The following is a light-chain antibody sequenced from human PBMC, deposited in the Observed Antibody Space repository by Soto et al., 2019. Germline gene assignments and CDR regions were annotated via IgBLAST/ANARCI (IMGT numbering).Light chain of an antibody. V-gene: IGKV1-39*01. CDR3: QQSYNSPQT. Sequence: DIQMTQSPSSLSASVGDELTITCLASQTIMTYLNWYQLKPGKPPRLLIYAASSLQSGVPSRFSGSGSGTDFTLTISSLQPEDFATYSCQQSYNSPQTFGQGTKVDIK. J-gene: IGKJ1*01. CDR2: AAS. CDR1: QTIMTY.